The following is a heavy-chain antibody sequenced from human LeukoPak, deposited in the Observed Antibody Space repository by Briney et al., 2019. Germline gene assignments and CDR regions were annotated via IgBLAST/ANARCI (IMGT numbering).Heavy chain of an antibody. J-gene: IGHJ4*02. CDR1: GFTFRNYA. V-gene: IGHV3-23*01. CDR2: ISNSGGTT. Sequence: GGSLRLSCATSGFTFRNYAMSWVRQAPGKGLEWVSCISNSGGTTYHADSVKGRFTISRDNSKNTLYLQMNSLRAEDTAVYYCAKEYDYWGQGTLVTVSS. CDR3: AKEYDY.